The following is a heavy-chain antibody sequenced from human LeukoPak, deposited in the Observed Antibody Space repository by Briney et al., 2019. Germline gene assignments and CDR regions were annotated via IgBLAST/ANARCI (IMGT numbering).Heavy chain of an antibody. V-gene: IGHV3-9*01. CDR3: AKDIAPMTTGFTVDY. CDR1: GFTFDDYA. D-gene: IGHD4-17*01. J-gene: IGHJ4*02. CDR2: ISWNSGSI. Sequence: GGSRRLSCAASGFTFDDYAMHWVRQAPGKGLEWVSGISWNSGSIGYADSVKGRFTISRDNAKNSLYLQMNSLRAEDTALYYCAKDIAPMTTGFTVDYWGQGTLVTVSS.